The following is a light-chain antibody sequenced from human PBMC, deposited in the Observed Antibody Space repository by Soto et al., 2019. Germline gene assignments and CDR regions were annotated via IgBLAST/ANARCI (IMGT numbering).Light chain of an antibody. Sequence: EIVLTQSPATLSVSPGERATLSCRASQSVRSNLAWYQQKAGQAPRLLIFDASTRATNIPARFSGSGSWTEFTLTIISLQSEDFAVYYCQQYSNCPPLTFGGGTKVEIK. CDR3: QQYSNCPPLT. V-gene: IGKV3-15*01. J-gene: IGKJ4*01. CDR2: DAS. CDR1: QSVRSN.